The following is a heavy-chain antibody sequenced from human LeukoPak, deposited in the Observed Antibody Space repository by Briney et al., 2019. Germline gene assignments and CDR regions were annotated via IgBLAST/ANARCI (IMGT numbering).Heavy chain of an antibody. J-gene: IGHJ4*02. Sequence: GGSLRLSCAASGFTFRSYWMSWVRQAPGKGLEWVANIKQDGSEKYYVDSVKGRFTISRDNAKNSLYLQMNSLRAEDTAVYYCARGAGDGYCSSTSCYTGYFLDYWGQGTLVTVSS. D-gene: IGHD2-2*02. CDR3: ARGAGDGYCSSTSCYTGYFLDY. CDR1: GFTFRSYW. V-gene: IGHV3-7*01. CDR2: IKQDGSEK.